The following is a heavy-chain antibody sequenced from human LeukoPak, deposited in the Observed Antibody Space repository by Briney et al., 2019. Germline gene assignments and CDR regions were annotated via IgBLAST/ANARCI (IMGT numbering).Heavy chain of an antibody. CDR2: INPSGGTT. CDR1: GGTFSSYA. J-gene: IGHJ5*02. D-gene: IGHD1-26*01. Sequence: ASVKVSCKASGGTFSSYAISWVRQAPGQGLEWMGLINPSGGTTRYAQKFQGRVTMTRDLSTSTDYMELSSLRSGDTAVYFCARDNSVGDYAWWFDPWGQGTLVTVSS. CDR3: ARDNSVGDYAWWFDP. V-gene: IGHV1-46*01.